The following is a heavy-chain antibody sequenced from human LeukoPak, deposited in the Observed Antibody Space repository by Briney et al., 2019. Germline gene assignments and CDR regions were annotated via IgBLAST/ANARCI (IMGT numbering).Heavy chain of an antibody. CDR3: AREAGTGEY. J-gene: IGHJ4*02. CDR1: GFTFSNYW. Sequence: PGGSLRLSCAASGFTFSNYWMSWVRQAPGKGLEWVANIKQDGSEKYYVDSVKGRFTISRDNPKNSLYLQMNSLRAEDTALYYCAREAGTGEYWGQGTLVTVSS. D-gene: IGHD6-19*01. V-gene: IGHV3-7*01. CDR2: IKQDGSEK.